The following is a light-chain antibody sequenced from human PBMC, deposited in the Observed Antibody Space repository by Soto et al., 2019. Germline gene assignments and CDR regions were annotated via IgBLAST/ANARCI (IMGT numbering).Light chain of an antibody. CDR3: QQRGNWPS. CDR2: DAY. J-gene: IGKJ4*01. V-gene: IGKV3-11*01. CDR1: QSFRGL. Sequence: EVVLTQSPVTLSLSPGERATLSCRASQSFRGLLAWYQQKPGQAPRLLIYDAYNRATGIPPRFSGSGSGTDFTLTISSLEPEDSAVYYCQQRGNWPSFGGGTKVEIK.